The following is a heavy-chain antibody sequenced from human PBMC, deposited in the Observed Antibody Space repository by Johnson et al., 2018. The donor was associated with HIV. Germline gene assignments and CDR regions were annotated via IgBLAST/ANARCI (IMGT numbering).Heavy chain of an antibody. V-gene: IGHV3-7*01. CDR3: AKDSRYYKDSSGYVSDAFDI. J-gene: IGHJ3*02. CDR2: IKQDGSEK. CDR1: GFTVNGNY. D-gene: IGHD3-22*01. Sequence: VQLVESGGGLVQPGGSLRLSCAVSGFTVNGNYMSWVRQAPGKGLEWVANIKQDGSEKYYVDSVKGRFTISRDNSKNTLYLQMHSLRDEDTAVYYCAKDSRYYKDSSGYVSDAFDIWCQGTMVTVSS.